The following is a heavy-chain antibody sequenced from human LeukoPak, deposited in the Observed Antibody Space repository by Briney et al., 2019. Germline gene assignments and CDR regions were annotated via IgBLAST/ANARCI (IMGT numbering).Heavy chain of an antibody. Sequence: GGSLRLSCAASGFTFSSYWMSWVRQAPGKGLEWVANIKQDGSEKYYVDSVKGRFTISRDNAKNSLYLQMNSLRAEDMALYYCAKASSGYYYGVSYFDYWGQGTLVTVSS. V-gene: IGHV3-7*03. D-gene: IGHD3-22*01. CDR3: AKASSGYYYGVSYFDY. CDR1: GFTFSSYW. J-gene: IGHJ4*02. CDR2: IKQDGSEK.